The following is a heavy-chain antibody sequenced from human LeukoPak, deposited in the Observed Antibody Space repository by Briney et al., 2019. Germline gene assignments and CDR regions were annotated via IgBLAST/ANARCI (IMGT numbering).Heavy chain of an antibody. CDR3: AKVPRYCSGGSCYGGRFDY. J-gene: IGHJ4*02. CDR1: GFTFSSYA. Sequence: GGSLRLSCAASGFTFSSYAMSWVRQAPGKGLEWVSAISGSGDSAYYADSVKGRFTISRDNSRDTLYLQMDSLRAEDTAVYYCAKVPRYCSGGSCYGGRFDYWGQGTLVTVSS. V-gene: IGHV3-23*01. D-gene: IGHD2-15*01. CDR2: ISGSGDSA.